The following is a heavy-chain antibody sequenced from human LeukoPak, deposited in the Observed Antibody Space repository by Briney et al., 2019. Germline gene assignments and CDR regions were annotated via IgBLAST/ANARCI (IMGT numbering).Heavy chain of an antibody. Sequence: GGSLRLSCAASGFTFSSYAMHWVRQAPGKGLEYVSAISSNGGSTYYANSVKGRFTISRDNSKNTLYLQMGSLRAEDTAVYYCAKGATTHYYYGMDVWGQGTTVTVSS. V-gene: IGHV3-64*01. CDR1: GFTFSSYA. CDR2: ISSNGGST. CDR3: AKGATTHYYYGMDV. D-gene: IGHD5-12*01. J-gene: IGHJ6*02.